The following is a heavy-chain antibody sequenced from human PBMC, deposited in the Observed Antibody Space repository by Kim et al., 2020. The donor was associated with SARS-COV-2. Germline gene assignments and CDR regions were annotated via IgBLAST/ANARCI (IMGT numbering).Heavy chain of an antibody. J-gene: IGHJ5*02. Sequence: SETLSLTCAVYGGSFSGYYWSWIRQPPGKGLEWIGEINHSGSTNYNPSLKSRVTISVDTSKNQFSLKLSSVTAADTAVYYCARGDYYGSGSHAGRFDPWG. CDR3: ARGDYYGSGSHAGRFDP. CDR1: GGSFSGYY. V-gene: IGHV4-34*01. CDR2: INHSGST. D-gene: IGHD3-10*01.